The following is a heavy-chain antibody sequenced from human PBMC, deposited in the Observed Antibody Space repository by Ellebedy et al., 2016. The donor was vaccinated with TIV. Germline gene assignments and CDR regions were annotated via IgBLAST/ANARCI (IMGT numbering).Heavy chain of an antibody. D-gene: IGHD4-17*01. J-gene: IGHJ4*02. CDR3: AKDRRGLTTVTREGFDY. CDR1: GFTFSSYA. CDR2: ISGSGGST. V-gene: IGHV3-23*01. Sequence: GGSLRLSXAASGFTFSSYAMSWVRQAPGKGLEWVSAISGSGGSTYYADSVKGRFTISRDNSKNTLYLQMNSLRAEDTAVYYCAKDRRGLTTVTREGFDYWGQGTLVTVSS.